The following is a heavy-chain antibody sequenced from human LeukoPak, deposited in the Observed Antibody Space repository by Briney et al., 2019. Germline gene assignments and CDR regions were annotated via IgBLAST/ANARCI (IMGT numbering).Heavy chain of an antibody. D-gene: IGHD2-15*01. Sequence: SETLSLTCAVYGGSFSGYYWSWIRQPPGKGQEWIGEINHSGSTNYNPSLKSRVTISVDTSKNQFSLKLSSVTAADTAVYYCARGGYCSGGSCYGGGFDYWGQGTLVTVSS. V-gene: IGHV4-34*01. CDR3: ARGGYCSGGSCYGGGFDY. J-gene: IGHJ4*02. CDR1: GGSFSGYY. CDR2: INHSGST.